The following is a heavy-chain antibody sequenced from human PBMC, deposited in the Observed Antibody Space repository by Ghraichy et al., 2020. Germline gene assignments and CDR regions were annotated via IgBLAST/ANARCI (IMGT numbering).Heavy chain of an antibody. D-gene: IGHD5-18*01. CDR2: IIPIFGTA. CDR3: ASAVDTAMVPFDY. CDR1: GGTFSSYA. Sequence: SVKVSCKASGGTFSSYAISWVRQAPGQGLEWMGGIIPIFGTANYAQKFQGRVTITADESTSTAYMELSSLRAEDTAVYYCASAVDTAMVPFDYWGQGTLVTVSS. V-gene: IGHV1-69*13. J-gene: IGHJ4*02.